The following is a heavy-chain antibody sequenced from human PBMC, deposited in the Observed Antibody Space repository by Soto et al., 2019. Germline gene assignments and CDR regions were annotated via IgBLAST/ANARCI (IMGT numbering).Heavy chain of an antibody. J-gene: IGHJ6*03. Sequence: GGSLRLSCAASGFTFSSYGMHWVRQAPGKGLEWVAVISYDGSNKYYADSVKGRFTISRDNSKNTLYLQMNSLRAEDTAVYYCAPLDFWSGYYTRPEYYYMDVWGKGTTVTVSS. CDR2: ISYDGSNK. V-gene: IGHV3-30*03. D-gene: IGHD3-3*01. CDR1: GFTFSSYG. CDR3: APLDFWSGYYTRPEYYYMDV.